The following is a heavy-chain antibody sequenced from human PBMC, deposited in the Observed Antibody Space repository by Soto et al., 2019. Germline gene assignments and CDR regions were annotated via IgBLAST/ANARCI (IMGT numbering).Heavy chain of an antibody. J-gene: IGHJ6*02. CDR1: GGSISSGDYY. D-gene: IGHD1-26*01. Sequence: SETLSLTCTVSGGSISSGDYYWSWIRQPPGKGLEWIGYIYYSGSTYYNPSLKSRVTISVDTSKNQFSLKLSSVTAADTAVYYCARVGEQGTYYYYGMDVWGQGTTVT. V-gene: IGHV4-30-4*01. CDR2: IYYSGST. CDR3: ARVGEQGTYYYYGMDV.